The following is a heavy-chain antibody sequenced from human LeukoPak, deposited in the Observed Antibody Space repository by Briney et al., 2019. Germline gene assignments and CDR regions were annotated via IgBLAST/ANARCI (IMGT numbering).Heavy chain of an antibody. CDR2: FDPEDGET. D-gene: IGHD3-10*01. V-gene: IGHV1-24*01. CDR3: ATARFGELLPFFDY. Sequence: ASVKVSCKVSGYTLTELSMHWVRQAPGEGLEWMGGFDPEDGETIYAQKFQGRVTMTEDTSTDTAYMELSSLRSEDTAVYYCATARFGELLPFFDYWGQGTLVTVSS. J-gene: IGHJ4*02. CDR1: GYTLTELS.